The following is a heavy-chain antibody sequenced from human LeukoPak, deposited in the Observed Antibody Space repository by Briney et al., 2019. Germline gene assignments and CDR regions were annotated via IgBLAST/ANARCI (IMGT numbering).Heavy chain of an antibody. V-gene: IGHV3-48*04. CDR1: GFTFSSYS. D-gene: IGHD6-19*01. CDR3: ARVGAVAAT. Sequence: PGGSLRLSCAASGFTFSSYSMNWVRQAPGKGLEWVSYISSSSSTIYYADSVKGRFTISRDNAKNSLYLQMNSLRAEDTAVYYCARVGAVAATWGQGTLVTVSS. J-gene: IGHJ4*02. CDR2: ISSSSSTI.